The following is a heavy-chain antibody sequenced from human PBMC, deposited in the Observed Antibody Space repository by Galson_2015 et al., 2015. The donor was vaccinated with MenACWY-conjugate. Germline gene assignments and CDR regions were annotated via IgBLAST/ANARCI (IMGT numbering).Heavy chain of an antibody. CDR1: GFTFSHYA. Sequence: SLRLSCAASGFTFSHYAMHWVRQTPGKGLEWVAVISYDGSKNYYADSVKGRFTISRDSSNNTVYLQMNSLRTEDTAIYYCARDACRYDRCFGLNGNWFDPWGQGALVTVSS. D-gene: IGHD3-22*01. CDR3: ARDACRYDRCFGLNGNWFDP. J-gene: IGHJ5*02. CDR2: ISYDGSKN. V-gene: IGHV3-30*01.